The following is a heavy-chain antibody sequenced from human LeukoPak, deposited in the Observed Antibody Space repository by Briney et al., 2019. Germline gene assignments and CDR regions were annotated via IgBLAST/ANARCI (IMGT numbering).Heavy chain of an antibody. CDR1: GGSLSSRNYY. CDR3: ASRPPDYGDLFDY. Sequence: PSETLSLTCTVSGGSLSSRNYYWGWIRQPPGKGLEWIGTIYYSGSTYYNPSLKSRVTISVDTSKNHFSLRLSSVTPADTAVYYCASRPPDYGDLFDYWGQGTLVTVSS. J-gene: IGHJ4*02. V-gene: IGHV4-39*02. CDR2: IYYSGST. D-gene: IGHD4-17*01.